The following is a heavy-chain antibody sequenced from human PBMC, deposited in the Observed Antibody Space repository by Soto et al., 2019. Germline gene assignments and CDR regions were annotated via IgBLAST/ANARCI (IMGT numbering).Heavy chain of an antibody. D-gene: IGHD4-4*01. J-gene: IGHJ4*02. Sequence: ETLSLTCTVSGGSFINYYWNWIRQPPGKGLEWIGYIFYTGSTSYNPSLKSRVTISVDTSKNLFSLRLSSVTAADTAVYYCARESKDGYNNGGLDFWGRGTLVTV. V-gene: IGHV4-59*01. CDR3: ARESKDGYNNGGLDF. CDR1: GGSFINYY. CDR2: IFYTGST.